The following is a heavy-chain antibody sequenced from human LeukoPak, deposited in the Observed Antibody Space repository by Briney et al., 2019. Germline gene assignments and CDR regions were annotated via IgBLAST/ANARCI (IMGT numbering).Heavy chain of an antibody. J-gene: IGHJ4*02. CDR2: MNPNSGNT. D-gene: IGHD3-3*01. V-gene: IGHV1-8*01. CDR3: ARGLSITIFGVVKSGYYFDY. Sequence: ASVKVSCKASGYTFTSYDINWVRQATGQGLEWMGWMNPNSGNTGYAQKFQGRVTMTRNTSISTAYMELGSLRSEDTAVYYCARGLSITIFGVVKSGYYFDYWGQGTLVTVSS. CDR1: GYTFTSYD.